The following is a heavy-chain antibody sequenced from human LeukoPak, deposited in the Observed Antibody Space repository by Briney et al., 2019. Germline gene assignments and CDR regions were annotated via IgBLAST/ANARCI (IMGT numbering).Heavy chain of an antibody. CDR1: GFTVSRNY. CDR2: ISRAGDRT. CDR3: ARGESFAFDV. Sequence: GGSLRLFCAASGFTVSRNYMMWVRQAPGKGLEWVSSISRAGDRTYYEDSVKGRFTISRDNSRNTMYLQMNSLRAEDTAVYYCARGESFAFDVWGQGTMVAVSS. J-gene: IGHJ3*01. V-gene: IGHV3-23*01.